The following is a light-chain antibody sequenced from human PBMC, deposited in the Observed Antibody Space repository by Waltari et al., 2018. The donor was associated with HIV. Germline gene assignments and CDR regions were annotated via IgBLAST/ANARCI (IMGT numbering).Light chain of an antibody. J-gene: IGKJ4*01. CDR1: QNIGRA. CDR3: QQAKTFPHT. CDR2: EAS. V-gene: IGKV1-12*01. Sequence: DIQMTQSPSSVSASVGGAVSISCRASQNIGRALAWYQLKPGKAPRLLIYEASRLDDGVPTRFKGSASRSNLTFAITNLQPEDFAIYVCQQAKTFPHTFGGGTRVE.